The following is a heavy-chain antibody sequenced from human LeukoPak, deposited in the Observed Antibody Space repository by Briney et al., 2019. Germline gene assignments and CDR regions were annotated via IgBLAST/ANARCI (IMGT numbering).Heavy chain of an antibody. CDR3: SRYIRRPVVTPNALDI. CDR2: MSAYNGDT. V-gene: IGHV1-18*01. Sequence: TSVKLSCTASGYTFTSYGISWGRHPPGQGREWMGWMSAYNGDTNYAKTLQGRVTMTTDTSTSTAYSQQRSLRSADTAAVYCSRYIRRPVVTPNALDIWGQGTMVTVSS. J-gene: IGHJ3*02. CDR1: GYTFTSYG. D-gene: IGHD4-23*01.